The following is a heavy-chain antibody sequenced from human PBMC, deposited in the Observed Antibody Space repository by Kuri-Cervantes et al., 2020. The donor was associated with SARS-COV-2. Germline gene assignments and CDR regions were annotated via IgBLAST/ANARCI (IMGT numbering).Heavy chain of an antibody. J-gene: IGHJ3*02. V-gene: IGHV3-NL1*01. CDR1: GFTFSYYG. D-gene: IGHD3-22*01. CDR2: IYSGGST. CDR3: ATETYYYDSSGYYYGPHDAFDI. Sequence: GESLKISCAASGFTFSYYGMHWVRQAPGKGLEWVSVIYSGGSTYYADSVKGRFTISRDNSKNTLYLQMNSLRAEDTAVYYCATETYYYDSSGYYYGPHDAFDIWGQGTMVTVSS.